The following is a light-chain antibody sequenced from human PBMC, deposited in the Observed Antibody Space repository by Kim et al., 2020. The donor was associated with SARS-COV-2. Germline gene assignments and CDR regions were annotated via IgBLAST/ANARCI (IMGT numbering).Light chain of an antibody. CDR3: HQYYTFPFG. J-gene: IGKJ2*03. Sequence: AIRMTQSPSSFSASTGDRVTITCRASQPISSYLAWYQQKPGKAPKLLIYAASTLQSGVPSRFSGSGSGTDFTLTISCLQSEDFATYYCHQYYTFPFGFGQGTKLEI. CDR1: QPISSY. CDR2: AAS. V-gene: IGKV1-8*01.